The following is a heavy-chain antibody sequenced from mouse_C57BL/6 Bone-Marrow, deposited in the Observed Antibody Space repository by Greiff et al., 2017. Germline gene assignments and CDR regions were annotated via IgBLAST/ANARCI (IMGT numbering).Heavy chain of an antibody. V-gene: IGHV1-81*01. CDR2: IYPRSGNT. Sequence: VQLQQSGAELARPGASVKLSCKASGYTFTSYGISWVKQRTGQGLEWIGEIYPRSGNTYYNEKFKGKAILTADKSSSTAYMELRSLTSEDSAVYFCARRWYFDVWGTGTTVTVSS. CDR1: GYTFTSYG. J-gene: IGHJ1*03. CDR3: ARRWYFDV.